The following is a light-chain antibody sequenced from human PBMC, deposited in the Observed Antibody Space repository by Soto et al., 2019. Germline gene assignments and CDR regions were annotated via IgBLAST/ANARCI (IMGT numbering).Light chain of an antibody. V-gene: IGKV1-5*01. CDR1: QSISTW. J-gene: IGKJ5*01. CDR3: QQHNSFSIT. CDR2: DVS. Sequence: DTQMTQSPSTLSASIGDRVTITCRASQSISTWLAWYQQKPGKVPKLLIFDVSILASGVPSRFSGSGSGTEFTLTINSLQADDFATYYCQQHNSFSITFGQGTRLEIK.